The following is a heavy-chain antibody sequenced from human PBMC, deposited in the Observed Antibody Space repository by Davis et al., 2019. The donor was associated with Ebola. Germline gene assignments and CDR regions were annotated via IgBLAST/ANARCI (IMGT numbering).Heavy chain of an antibody. V-gene: IGHV3-30*02. CDR1: GFTFSSYG. Sequence: GESLKISCAASGFTFSSYGMHWVRQAPGKGLEWVVFIRYDGSDKYYTDSVKGRFTISRDNSKNTLYLQMNSLRAEDTAVYYCAREKLATRWFDPWGQGTLVTVSS. CDR2: IRYDGSDK. D-gene: IGHD1-7*01. CDR3: AREKLATRWFDP. J-gene: IGHJ5*02.